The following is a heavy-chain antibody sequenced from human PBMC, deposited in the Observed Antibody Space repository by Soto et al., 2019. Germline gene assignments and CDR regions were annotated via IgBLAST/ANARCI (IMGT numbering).Heavy chain of an antibody. CDR3: ARALRGDYYFYGIDV. CDR2: ISSSGSNV. Sequence: EVQLVESGGGLVQPGGSLRLSCVASGFTFSTYSMNWVRQAPGKGLEWVSYISSSGSNVYYADSVKGRFTISRDNAKNSLYLQMNSLRDEETAVYYCARALRGDYYFYGIDVWGQGTTVTVSS. V-gene: IGHV3-48*02. J-gene: IGHJ6*02. CDR1: GFTFSTYS.